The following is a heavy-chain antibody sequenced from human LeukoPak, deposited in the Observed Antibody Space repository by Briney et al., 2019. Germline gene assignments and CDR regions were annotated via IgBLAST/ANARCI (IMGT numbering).Heavy chain of an antibody. D-gene: IGHD3-22*01. V-gene: IGHV3-48*03. J-gene: IGHJ3*02. CDR3: ARDHDSSGFDAFDI. Sequence: QPGGSLRLSCAASGFTFSSYEMNWVRQAPGKGLEWVSYISSGGTTIFYADSAKGRFTISRDNAKNSLYLQMNSLRAEDTAVYYCARDHDSSGFDAFDIWGQGTMVTVSS. CDR1: GFTFSSYE. CDR2: ISSGGTTI.